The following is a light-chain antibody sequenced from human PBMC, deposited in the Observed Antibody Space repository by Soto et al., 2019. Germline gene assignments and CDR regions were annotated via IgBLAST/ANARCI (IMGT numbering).Light chain of an antibody. Sequence: DIQMTQSPSSLSASVGDRVTITCRASQDISVYLAWYQQKPGKVPKLLIYSASTLQSGGPSRFSGSGSGTDFTLTISSRQPEDVATYYCQKFNTAPLTFGQGTRLEIK. J-gene: IGKJ5*01. CDR3: QKFNTAPLT. CDR2: SAS. CDR1: QDISVY. V-gene: IGKV1-27*01.